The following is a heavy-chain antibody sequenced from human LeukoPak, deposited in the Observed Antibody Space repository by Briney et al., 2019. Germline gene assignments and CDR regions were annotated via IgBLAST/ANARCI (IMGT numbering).Heavy chain of an antibody. CDR2: ISSDKNNK. D-gene: IGHD5-18*01. Sequence: PGRSLRLSCAASGFTFSNYAMHWVRQAPGKGLDWVAIISSDKNNKYYADSVKGRFTISRDNSKNTLYLQMNSLRAEDTAVYYCAKGLDTAMANWGQGTLVTVSS. CDR1: GFTFSNYA. V-gene: IGHV3-30-3*01. J-gene: IGHJ4*02. CDR3: AKGLDTAMAN.